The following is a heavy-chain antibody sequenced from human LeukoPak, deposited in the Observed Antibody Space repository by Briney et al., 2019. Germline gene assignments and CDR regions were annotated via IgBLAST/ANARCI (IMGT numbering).Heavy chain of an antibody. V-gene: IGHV4-34*01. J-gene: IGHJ5*02. CDR3: ARALGDSSSWYRNWFDP. CDR1: GGSFSGYY. CDR2: INHSGST. Sequence: SETLSLTCAAYGGSFSGYYWSWIRQPPGKGLEWIGEINHSGSTNYNPSLKSRVTISVDTSKNQFSLKLSSVTAADTAVYYCARALGDSSSWYRNWFDPWGQGTLVTVSS. D-gene: IGHD6-13*01.